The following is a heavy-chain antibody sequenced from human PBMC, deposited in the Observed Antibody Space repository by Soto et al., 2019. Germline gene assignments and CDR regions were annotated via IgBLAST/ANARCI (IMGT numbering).Heavy chain of an antibody. CDR1: GGSIGSSSYY. J-gene: IGHJ6*02. V-gene: IGHV4-39*01. Sequence: SSVTLALTCTVSGGSIGSSSYYWGWIRQPPGKGLEWIGSIYYSGSTYYNPSLKSRVTISVDTSKNQFSLKLSSVTAADTAVYYCADGDGYSYDYGMDVWGRGTTVTVSS. D-gene: IGHD5-18*01. CDR3: ADGDGYSYDYGMDV. CDR2: IYYSGST.